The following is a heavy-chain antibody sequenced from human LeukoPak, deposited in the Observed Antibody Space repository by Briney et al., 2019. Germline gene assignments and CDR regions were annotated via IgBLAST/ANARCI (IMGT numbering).Heavy chain of an antibody. CDR1: GFTFISYA. J-gene: IGHJ1*01. V-gene: IGHV3-23*01. CDR2: ISGGGGST. D-gene: IGHD6-19*01. CDR3: VARARRGWYEYFQH. Sequence: GGSLRLSCSASGFTFISYAMRWVRQAPGEGREWVASISGGGGSTYYAHPGKGRLIIPRDNSKNPLYLQMNSLRAEDAAVYYCVARARRGWYEYFQHWGQGTLVTVSS.